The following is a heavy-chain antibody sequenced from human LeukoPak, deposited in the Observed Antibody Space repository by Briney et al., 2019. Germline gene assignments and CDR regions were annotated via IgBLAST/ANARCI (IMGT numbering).Heavy chain of an antibody. CDR2: ISSSSSYI. Sequence: GGSLRLSCAASGFTFSSYSMNWVRQAPGKGLEWVSSISSSSSYIYYADSVKGRFTISRDNSKNTLYLQMNSLRAEDTAVYYCAKRPGCYYDSSGYYQPTDYWGQGTLVTVSS. D-gene: IGHD3-22*01. V-gene: IGHV3-21*04. CDR1: GFTFSSYS. CDR3: AKRPGCYYDSSGYYQPTDY. J-gene: IGHJ4*02.